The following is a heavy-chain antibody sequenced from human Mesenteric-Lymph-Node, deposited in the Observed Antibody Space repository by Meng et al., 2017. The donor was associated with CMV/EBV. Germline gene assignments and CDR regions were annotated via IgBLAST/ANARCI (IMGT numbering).Heavy chain of an antibody. V-gene: IGHV4-61*01. D-gene: IGHD3-10*01. J-gene: IGHJ4*02. CDR1: SVSSGSYY. CDR3: ARGFSPRGAVEPPLDY. CDR2: IYYSGSN. Sequence: SVSSGSYYGSWIRQPPGKGLEWIGYIYYSGSNNYNPSLKSRVTISVDTSKNQVSLKLSSVTAADTAVYYCARGFSPRGAVEPPLDYWGQGTLVTVSS.